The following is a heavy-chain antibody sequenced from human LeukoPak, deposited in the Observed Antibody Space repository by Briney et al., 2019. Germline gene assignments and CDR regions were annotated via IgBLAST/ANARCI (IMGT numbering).Heavy chain of an antibody. CDR1: GFTFSSYT. CDR3: ARESFIAGASKGEYFQH. CDR2: IGYDESYE. V-gene: IGHV3-30*04. D-gene: IGHD6-13*01. J-gene: IGHJ1*01. Sequence: GRSLRLSCAASGFTFSSYTMHWVRQAPGKGLEWVAVIGYDESYEYYADSVKGRFTISRDNSKNTLYLQMNSLIAEDTAVYYCARESFIAGASKGEYFQHWGQGTLVTVSS.